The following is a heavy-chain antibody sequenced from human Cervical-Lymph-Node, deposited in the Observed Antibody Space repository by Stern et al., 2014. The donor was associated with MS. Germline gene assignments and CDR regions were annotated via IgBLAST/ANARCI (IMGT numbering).Heavy chain of an antibody. Sequence: DQLXXXGAEVKKPGSSVRVSCKASGGTFSTHVISWIRQAPGQGLEWMGGISPMFGRARYAQKFQGRLRITADESTTTAHMEFSSLTSEDVAVYYCAKERGDXXXFATWGQGTLVTVS. CDR1: GGTFSTHV. D-gene: IGHD2-21*02. V-gene: IGHV1-69*01. CDR2: ISPMFGRA. CDR3: AKERGDXXXFAT. J-gene: IGHJ5*02.